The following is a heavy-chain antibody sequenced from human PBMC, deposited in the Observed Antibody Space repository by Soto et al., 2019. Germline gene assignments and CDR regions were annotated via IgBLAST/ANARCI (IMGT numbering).Heavy chain of an antibody. CDR1: GYTFTGYY. CDR3: GKERRGSGWSVCNF. CDR2: INPNSGGT. Sequence: ASVKVSCKASGYTFTGYYMHWVRQAPGQGLEWMGWINPNSGGTNYAQKFQGRVTMTRDTLFLQLNSLRVDDTAVYYCGKERRGSGWSVCNFWGQGTLVTVSS. V-gene: IGHV1-2*02. D-gene: IGHD6-19*01. J-gene: IGHJ4*02.